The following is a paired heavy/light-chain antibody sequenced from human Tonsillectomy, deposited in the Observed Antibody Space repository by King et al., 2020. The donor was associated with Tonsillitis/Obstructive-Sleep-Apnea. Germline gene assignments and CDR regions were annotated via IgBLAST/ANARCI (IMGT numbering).Heavy chain of an antibody. J-gene: IGHJ5*02. CDR2: IKQDGSEK. D-gene: IGHD5-18*01. Sequence: EVQLVESGGGLVQPGGSLRLSCAASGFTFSTYWMNWVRQAPGKGLEWVANIKQDGSEKYYVDSVKGRYTISRDNAKNSLYLEMNSLRAEDTAVYYCAREGGYSYGPNWFDPWGQGTLVTVSS. CDR3: AREGGYSYGPNWFDP. V-gene: IGHV3-7*03. CDR1: GFTFSTYW.
Light chain of an antibody. Sequence: DIQMTQSPSSLSASVGDRVTITCRASQSISNYLNWYQQKPGKAPKLLIYTASSLQSGVPSRFSGSGSGTDFTLTISSLQPEDFATYYCQQTYSNPRTFGQGTKVEIK. CDR2: TAS. CDR1: QSISNY. J-gene: IGKJ1*01. V-gene: IGKV1-39*01. CDR3: QQTYSNPRT.